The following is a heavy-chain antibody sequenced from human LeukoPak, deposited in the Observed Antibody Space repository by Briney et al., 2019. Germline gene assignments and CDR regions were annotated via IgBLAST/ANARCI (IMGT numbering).Heavy chain of an antibody. CDR3: ARGGFMAVGAKPAFDI. V-gene: IGHV1-69*04. CDR1: GGTFSSHG. CDR2: INPLLEVV. D-gene: IGHD1-26*01. J-gene: IGHJ3*02. Sequence: SVKVSCKASGGTFSSHGIYWVRQAPGQGLECLGRINPLLEVVNYVQKFQGRVTITADKSTNTAYMELSSLRSEDTAVYYCARGGFMAVGAKPAFDIWGQGTMVTVSS.